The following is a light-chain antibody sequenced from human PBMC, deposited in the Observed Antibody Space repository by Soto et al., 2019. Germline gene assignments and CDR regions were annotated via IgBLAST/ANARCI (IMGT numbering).Light chain of an antibody. Sequence: DIQMTPSPSSLSASVGDRVTITCRASQGISNYLAWYQQKPGKVPKLLIYAASTLQSGVPSRFSGSGSGTEFPLTISSLQPEDVATYYCQKYNSARLFTFGPGTKVDIK. J-gene: IGKJ3*01. CDR2: AAS. V-gene: IGKV1-27*01. CDR3: QKYNSARLFT. CDR1: QGISNY.